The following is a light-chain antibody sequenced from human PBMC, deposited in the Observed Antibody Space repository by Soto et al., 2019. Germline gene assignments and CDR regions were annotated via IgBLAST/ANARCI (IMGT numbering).Light chain of an antibody. Sequence: EVVMTQSPATLSVSPGERDTLSCRASESVSSDLVWYQQKPGQAPRLLIYGAYTRATGITARFSGSGSGTEFTLTISSLQSEDFAVYYCQPYNNWPRTVGQGTKVDIK. CDR3: QPYNNWPRT. J-gene: IGKJ1*01. CDR1: ESVSSD. CDR2: GAY. V-gene: IGKV3-15*01.